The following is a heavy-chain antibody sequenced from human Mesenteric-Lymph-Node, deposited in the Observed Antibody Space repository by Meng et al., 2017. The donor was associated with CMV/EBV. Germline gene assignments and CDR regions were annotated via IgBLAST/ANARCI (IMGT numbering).Heavy chain of an antibody. Sequence: GESLKISCATSGFTFSGSAMHWVRQASGKGLEWVGRIRSKANNYATAYAASVKGRFTISRDDSKNTAYLQMNSLKTEDTAVYYCAKDQFYGDPFDYWGQGTLVTVSS. J-gene: IGHJ4*02. CDR3: AKDQFYGDPFDY. D-gene: IGHD4-17*01. CDR2: IRSKANNYAT. V-gene: IGHV3-73*01. CDR1: GFTFSGSA.